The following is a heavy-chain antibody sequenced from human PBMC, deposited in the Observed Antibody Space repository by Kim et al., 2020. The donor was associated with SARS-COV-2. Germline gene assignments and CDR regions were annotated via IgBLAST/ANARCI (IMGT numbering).Heavy chain of an antibody. CDR2: IYYSGST. J-gene: IGHJ6*02. Sequence: SETLSLTCTVSGGSISSYYWSWIRQPPGKGLEWIGYIYYSGSTNYNPSLKSRVTISVDTSKNQFSLKLSSVTAADTAVYYCARGYYDSSGYTAYYYYGMDVWGQVTTVTVSS. CDR3: ARGYYDSSGYTAYYYYGMDV. V-gene: IGHV4-59*01. CDR1: GGSISSYY. D-gene: IGHD3-22*01.